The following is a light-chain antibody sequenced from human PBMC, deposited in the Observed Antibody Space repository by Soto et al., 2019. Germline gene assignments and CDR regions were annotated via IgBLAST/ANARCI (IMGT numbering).Light chain of an antibody. CDR3: QQRSDWPPLT. J-gene: IGKJ4*01. V-gene: IGKV3-11*01. Sequence: DIVLTQSPATLSLSPEERATLSCRASQSVSYYLAWYQQKPVQAPSLLIYDASNRATGIPAMCSGSASGTDFTLTITSLEPEDFAVYYCQQRSDWPPLTFGAGTKVAIK. CDR2: DAS. CDR1: QSVSYY.